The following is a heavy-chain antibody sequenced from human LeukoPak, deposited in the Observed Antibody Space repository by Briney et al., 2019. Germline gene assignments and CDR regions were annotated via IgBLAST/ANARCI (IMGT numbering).Heavy chain of an antibody. Sequence: GGSLRLSCAASGFTFSSYAMSWVRQAPGKGLEWVSAISGSGGSTYYADSVKGRFTISRDNSKNTLYLQMNSLRAEDTAVYYCAKDATGSAYSSGWYFDYWGQGTLVTVSS. CDR2: ISGSGGST. CDR1: GFTFSSYA. V-gene: IGHV3-23*01. D-gene: IGHD6-19*01. J-gene: IGHJ4*02. CDR3: AKDATGSAYSSGWYFDY.